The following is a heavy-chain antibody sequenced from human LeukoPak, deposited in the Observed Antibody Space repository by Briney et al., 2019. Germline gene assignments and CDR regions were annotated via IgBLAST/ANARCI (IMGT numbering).Heavy chain of an antibody. V-gene: IGHV1-69*13. CDR1: VGTFSSYA. J-gene: IGHJ4*02. CDR3: ARSYSSGWRLADY. Sequence: GASVKVSCKTSVGTFSSYAISWVRQAPGQGLEWMGGIIPIFGTANYAQKFQGRVAITADEYTSTAYMELSSLRSEDTAVYYCARSYSSGWRLADYWGQGTLVTVSS. D-gene: IGHD6-19*01. CDR2: IIPIFGTA.